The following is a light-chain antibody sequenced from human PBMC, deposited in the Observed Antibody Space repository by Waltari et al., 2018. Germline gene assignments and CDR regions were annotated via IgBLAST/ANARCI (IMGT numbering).Light chain of an antibody. CDR1: SSDVGSHDFNL. J-gene: IGLJ3*02. V-gene: IGLV2-23*01. CDR2: EGT. Sequence: QSALTQPASVSGSPGQSITISCTGTSSDVGSHDFNLVSWYQQHPGKAPKLMIYEGTKRPAGCSSRFSGSKSCDTASLTISGLQAEDEADYYCCSYAGSDTWVFGGGTKLTVL. CDR3: CSYAGSDTWV.